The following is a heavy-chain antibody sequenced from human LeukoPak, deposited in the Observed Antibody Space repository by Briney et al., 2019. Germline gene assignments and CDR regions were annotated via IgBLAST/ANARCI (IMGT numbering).Heavy chain of an antibody. Sequence: SQTLSLICSVSGGPISRGSYYWSWIGQRAGKGLEWNGRIYSSWSTNYNPSLNCRSTITADTSKNHCSRKLSSLTAADTAVYYCASESIGYSYGFDYWGQGTLVTVSS. CDR1: GGPISRGSYY. CDR3: ASESIGYSYGFDY. J-gene: IGHJ4*02. D-gene: IGHD5-18*01. CDR2: IYSSWST. V-gene: IGHV4-61*02.